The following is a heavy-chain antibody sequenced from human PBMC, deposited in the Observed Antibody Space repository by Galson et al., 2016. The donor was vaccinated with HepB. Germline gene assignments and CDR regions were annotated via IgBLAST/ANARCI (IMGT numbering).Heavy chain of an antibody. CDR2: IKPSGGNT. J-gene: IGHJ4*02. CDR3: ARELDHSFYFDY. CDR1: GYTFNTYN. V-gene: IGHV1-46*02. D-gene: IGHD1-14*01. Sequence: SVKVSCKASGYTFNTYNMHWVRQAPGQGLEWMGIIKPSGGNTIYAQKFQDRITMTRDTSTSTVYMELISLRSEDTAVYYCARELDHSFYFDYRGQGTLLTVFS.